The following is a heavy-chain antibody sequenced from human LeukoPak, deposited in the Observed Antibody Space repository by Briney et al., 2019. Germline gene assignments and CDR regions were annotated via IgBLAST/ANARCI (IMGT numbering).Heavy chain of an antibody. CDR1: GGSFSGYY. J-gene: IGHJ6*02. CDR2: ISQSGST. V-gene: IGHV4-34*01. Sequence: PSETLSLTCAVYGGSFSGYYWSWIRQPPGRGLEWIGEISQSGSTNYNPSLTSRITMSVDTSKNQFSLQLRSMTAADTAVYFCARATDDEFYLYYGMDVWGQGTTVTVSS. CDR3: ARATDDEFYLYYGMDV. D-gene: IGHD3-16*01.